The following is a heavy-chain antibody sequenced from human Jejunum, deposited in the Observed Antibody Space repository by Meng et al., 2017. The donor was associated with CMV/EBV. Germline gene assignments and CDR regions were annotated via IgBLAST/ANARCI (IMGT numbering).Heavy chain of an antibody. J-gene: IGHJ2*01. CDR3: ARRPLGFCSSMSCQPLWYFDL. Sequence: YWRSGVRKAPGKGLEWVANINQDGSEKYYVGSVKGRFTISRDNAKNSLYLQMNSLRAEDAAVYYCARRPLGFCSSMSCQPLWYFDLWGRDTLVTVSS. CDR2: INQDGSEK. CDR1: YW. V-gene: IGHV3-7*01. D-gene: IGHD2-2*01.